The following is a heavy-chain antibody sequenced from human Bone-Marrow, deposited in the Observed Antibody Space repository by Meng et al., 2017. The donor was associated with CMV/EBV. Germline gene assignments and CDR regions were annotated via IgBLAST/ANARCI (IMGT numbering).Heavy chain of an antibody. V-gene: IGHV4-4*02. D-gene: IGHD3-22*01. Sequence: GGSIRSIHWWSWVRQPPGKGLEWIGEIYHSGSTNYNPSLKSRVTISVDKSKNQFSLKLSSVTAADTAVYYCARVTDDSSGYYGAFDYWGQGTLVTVSS. CDR1: GGSIRSIHW. CDR2: IYHSGST. J-gene: IGHJ4*02. CDR3: ARVTDDSSGYYGAFDY.